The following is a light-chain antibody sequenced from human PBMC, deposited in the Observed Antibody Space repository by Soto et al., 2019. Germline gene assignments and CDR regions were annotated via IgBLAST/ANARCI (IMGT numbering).Light chain of an antibody. CDR1: QYISTW. Sequence: DIQMTQSPSTLSASVGDRVTLTCRASQYISTWLAWYQQKPGKAPKLLIHDASSLQSGVPSRFSGRGSGTEFTLTITSLQPDDFATYYCQQYNSYPRTFGQGTKVEIK. J-gene: IGKJ1*01. V-gene: IGKV1-5*01. CDR3: QQYNSYPRT. CDR2: DAS.